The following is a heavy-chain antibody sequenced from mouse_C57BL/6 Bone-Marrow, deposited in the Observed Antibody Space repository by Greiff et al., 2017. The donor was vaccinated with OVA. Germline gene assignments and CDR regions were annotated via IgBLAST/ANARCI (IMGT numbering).Heavy chain of an antibody. CDR1: GFTFSSYA. V-gene: IGHV5-4*03. Sequence: EVKLMESGGGLVKPGGSLKLSCAASGFTFSSYAMSWVRQTPEKRLEWVATISDGGSYTYYPDNVKGRFTISRDNAKNNLYLQMSHLKSEDTAMYYCARRRGSYAMDYWGQGTSVTVSS. CDR3: ARRRGSYAMDY. J-gene: IGHJ4*01. CDR2: ISDGGSYT.